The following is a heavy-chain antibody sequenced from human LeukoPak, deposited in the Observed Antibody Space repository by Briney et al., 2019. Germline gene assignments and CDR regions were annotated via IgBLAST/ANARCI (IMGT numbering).Heavy chain of an antibody. CDR3: ARDEYSSGWY. CDR2: ISSSSSYI. Sequence: GGSLRLSCAASGLIFSSYSMNWVRQAPEKGLKWVSSISSSSSYIYYADSVKGRFTISRDNAKNSLYLQMNSLRAEDTAVYYCARDEYSSGWYLGQGTLVTVSS. V-gene: IGHV3-21*01. J-gene: IGHJ1*01. D-gene: IGHD6-19*01. CDR1: GLIFSSYS.